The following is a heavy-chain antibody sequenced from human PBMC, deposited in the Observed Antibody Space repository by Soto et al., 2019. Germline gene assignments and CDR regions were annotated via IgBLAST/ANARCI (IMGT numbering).Heavy chain of an antibody. Sequence: GGSLRLSCAASGFTFSSYGMHWVRQAPGKGLEWVAVISYDGSNKYYADSVKGRFTISRDNSKNTLYLQMNSLRAEDTAVYYCAKSTAAGTPGLYYYYYYYMDVWGKGTTVTVSS. CDR2: ISYDGSNK. D-gene: IGHD6-13*01. CDR3: AKSTAAGTPGLYYYYYYYMDV. J-gene: IGHJ6*03. CDR1: GFTFSSYG. V-gene: IGHV3-30*18.